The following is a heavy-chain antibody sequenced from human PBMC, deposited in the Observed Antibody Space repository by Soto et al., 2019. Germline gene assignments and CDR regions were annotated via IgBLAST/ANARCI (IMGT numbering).Heavy chain of an antibody. CDR1: GGSISSSGW. CDR2: IYHSGST. CDR3: ARTSTYYYDSSGYYFDY. J-gene: IGHJ4*02. V-gene: IGHV4-4*02. D-gene: IGHD3-22*01. Sequence: SETLSLTCAVSGGSISSSGWWSWVRQPPGKGLEWIGEIYHSGSTNYNPSLKSRVTISVDKSKNQFSLKLSSVTAADTAVYYCARTSTYYYDSSGYYFDYWGQGTLVTVSS.